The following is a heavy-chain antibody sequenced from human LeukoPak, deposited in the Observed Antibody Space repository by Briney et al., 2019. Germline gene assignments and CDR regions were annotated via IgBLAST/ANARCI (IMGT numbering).Heavy chain of an antibody. CDR2: IYYSGST. D-gene: IGHD5-24*01. CDR1: GGSISSSSYY. J-gene: IGHJ5*02. V-gene: IGHV4-39*07. Sequence: PSETLSLTCTVSGGSISSSSYYWGWIRQPPGTGLEWIGSIYYSGSTYYNPSPKSRVTISVDTSKNQFSLKLSSVTAADTAVYYCASRRWLQLLGNWFDPWGQGTLVTVSS. CDR3: ASRRWLQLLGNWFDP.